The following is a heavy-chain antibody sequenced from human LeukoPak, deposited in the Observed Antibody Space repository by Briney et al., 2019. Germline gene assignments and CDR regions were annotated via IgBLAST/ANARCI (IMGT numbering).Heavy chain of an antibody. CDR2: IYYTGNT. CDR3: ARAPDYYDRTHFDY. Sequence: PSETLSLTCTVSGGSISNYYWNWIRQPPGKGLEWIGYIYYTGNTNYNPSLKSRVTISVDTSKNQFSLKLSSVTAADTAVYYCARAPDYYDRTHFDYWGQGTLVTVSS. J-gene: IGHJ4*02. V-gene: IGHV4-59*01. D-gene: IGHD3-10*02. CDR1: GGSISNYY.